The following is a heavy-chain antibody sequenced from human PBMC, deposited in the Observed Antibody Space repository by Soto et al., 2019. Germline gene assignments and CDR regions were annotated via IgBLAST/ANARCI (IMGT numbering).Heavy chain of an antibody. V-gene: IGHV3-23*01. J-gene: IGHJ2*01. CDR3: AKEPVGPDWYFDL. CDR1: GFTFSSYA. Sequence: GGSLRLSCAASGFTFSSYAMSWVRQAPGKGLEWVSAISDSGESTYYADSVKGRFTISRDNSKNTLYLQMNSLRAEDTAVYNCAKEPVGPDWYFDLWGRGTLVTVSS. CDR2: ISDSGEST.